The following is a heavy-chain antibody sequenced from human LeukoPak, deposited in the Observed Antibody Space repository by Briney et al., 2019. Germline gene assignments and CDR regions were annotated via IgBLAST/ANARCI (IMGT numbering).Heavy chain of an antibody. D-gene: IGHD2-15*01. CDR3: ARRNLEATPFDY. CDR2: IIPIFGTA. Sequence: SVKVSCKASGGTFSSYAISWVRQASGQGLEWMGGIIPIFGTANYAQKFQGRVTITADESTSTAYMELSSLRSEDTAVYYCARRNLEATPFDYWGQGTLVTVSS. J-gene: IGHJ4*02. CDR1: GGTFSSYA. V-gene: IGHV1-69*13.